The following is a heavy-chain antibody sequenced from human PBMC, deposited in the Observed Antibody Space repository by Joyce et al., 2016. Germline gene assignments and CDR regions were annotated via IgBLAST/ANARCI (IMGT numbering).Heavy chain of an antibody. CDR2: INSQNGET. D-gene: IGHD3-3*01. CDR1: GYTFTDYF. V-gene: IGHV1-2*02. J-gene: IGHJ6*02. CDR3: ARQIFHNGAGGLDV. Sequence: QVQLVQSGAEVKKPGASVTVSCRASGYTFTDYFIHWVRQAPGQGLEWMGWINSQNGETKSTPTFQGRVTMTRDASITTAYMEVSSLRSDDTAVYYCARQIFHNGAGGLDVWGQGTTVTVSS.